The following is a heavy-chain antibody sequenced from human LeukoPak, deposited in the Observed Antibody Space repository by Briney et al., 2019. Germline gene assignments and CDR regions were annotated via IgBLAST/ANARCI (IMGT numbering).Heavy chain of an antibody. CDR1: GFTFSSYA. V-gene: IGHV3-23*01. CDR3: AKRDDSYYYYYMDV. D-gene: IGHD5-24*01. J-gene: IGHJ6*03. Sequence: PGGSLRLSYASSGFTFSSYAMSWVRQAPGKGLEWVSAISGSGGSTYYADSVKGRFTISRDNSKNTLYLQVNSLRAEDTAVYYCAKRDDSYYYYYMDVWGKGTTVTVSS. CDR2: ISGSGGST.